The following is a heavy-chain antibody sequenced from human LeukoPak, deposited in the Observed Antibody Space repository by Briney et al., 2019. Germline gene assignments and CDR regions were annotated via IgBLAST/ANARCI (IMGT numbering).Heavy chain of an antibody. D-gene: IGHD3-3*01. Sequence: PGGSLRLSCAASGFTFSSYSMSWVRQAPGKGLEWVSYISSSSSTIYYADSVEGRFTISRDNAKNSLYLQMNSLRAEDTAVYYCATVYYDFWSGYPHDAFDIWGQGTMVTVSS. V-gene: IGHV3-48*01. CDR2: ISSSSSTI. J-gene: IGHJ3*02. CDR1: GFTFSSYS. CDR3: ATVYYDFWSGYPHDAFDI.